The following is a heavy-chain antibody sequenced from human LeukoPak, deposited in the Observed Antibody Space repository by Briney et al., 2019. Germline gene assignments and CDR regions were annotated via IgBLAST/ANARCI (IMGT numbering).Heavy chain of an antibody. D-gene: IGHD3-3*01. Sequence: GRSLRLSCAASGFTFSSYAMHWVRQAPGKGLEWVAVISYDGSNKYYADSVKGRFTISRDNSKNTLYLQVNSLRAEDTAVYYCARDTGGPLDYEFWSGTSQALDPWGQGTLVTVSS. CDR1: GFTFSSYA. CDR3: ARDTGGPLDYEFWSGTSQALDP. V-gene: IGHV3-30-3*01. J-gene: IGHJ5*02. CDR2: ISYDGSNK.